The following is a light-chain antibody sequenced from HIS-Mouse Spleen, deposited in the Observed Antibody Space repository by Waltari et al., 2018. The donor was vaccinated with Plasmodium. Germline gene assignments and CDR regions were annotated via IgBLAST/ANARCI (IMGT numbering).Light chain of an antibody. V-gene: IGKV1-39*01. Sequence: DIHMTQTPSSLSASVRDRVTITCRASQSISSYLNWYQQKPVKAPKLLIYAASSLQSGVPSRFSGSGSGTDMTVNISSLQPEDVATSYRQQSYSTAQLTCGGGTKVEIK. J-gene: IGKJ4*01. CDR1: QSISSY. CDR2: AAS. CDR3: QQSYSTAQLT.